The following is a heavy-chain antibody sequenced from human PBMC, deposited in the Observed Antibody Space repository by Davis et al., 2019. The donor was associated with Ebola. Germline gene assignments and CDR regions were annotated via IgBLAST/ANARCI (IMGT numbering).Heavy chain of an antibody. Sequence: ASVKVSCKASGYTFTSYGISWVRQAPGQGLEWMGWISAYNGNTNYAQKLQGRVTMTTDTSTSTAYMELRSLRSDDTAVYYCARDANPVDNGGNSIVYWGQGTLVTVSS. V-gene: IGHV1-18*01. CDR1: GYTFTSYG. D-gene: IGHD4-23*01. CDR3: ARDANPVDNGGNSIVY. J-gene: IGHJ4*02. CDR2: ISAYNGNT.